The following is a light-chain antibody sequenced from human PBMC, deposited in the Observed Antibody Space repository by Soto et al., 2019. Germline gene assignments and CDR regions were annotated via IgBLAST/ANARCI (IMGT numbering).Light chain of an antibody. CDR3: QQRGHWPPYT. CDR1: QSVSSY. J-gene: IGKJ2*01. CDR2: DAS. Sequence: ELVLTQSPATLSLSPGERATLSYRASQSVSSYLAWYQKKPGQAPRLLIYDASNRATDIPARFSGSGSGTDFTLTINSLEPEDFAVYYCQQRGHWPPYTFGQGTKLEIK. V-gene: IGKV3-11*01.